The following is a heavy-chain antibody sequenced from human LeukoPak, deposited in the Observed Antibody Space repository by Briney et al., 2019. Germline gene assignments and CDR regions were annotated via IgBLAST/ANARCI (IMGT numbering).Heavy chain of an antibody. J-gene: IGHJ4*02. CDR3: ARAYCGGDCSPFDY. Sequence: GGSLRLSCAASGFTFSDYYMSWXRQAPGXGXEWVSYISSSSSYTNYADSVKGRFTISRDNAKNSLYLQMNSLRAEDTAVYYCARAYCGGDCSPFDYWGQGTLVTVSS. V-gene: IGHV3-11*05. D-gene: IGHD2-21*02. CDR1: GFTFSDYY. CDR2: ISSSSSYT.